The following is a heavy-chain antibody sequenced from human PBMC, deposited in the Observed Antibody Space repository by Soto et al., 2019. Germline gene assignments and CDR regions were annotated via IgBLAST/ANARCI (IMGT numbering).Heavy chain of an antibody. D-gene: IGHD3-9*01. CDR3: ARAGYDILTGYRALFDP. CDR2: IYYSGST. J-gene: IGHJ5*02. CDR1: GGSISSYY. V-gene: IGHV4-59*01. Sequence: SEPLSLTCTDPGGSISSYYWSWIRQPPGKGLEWIGYIYYSGSTNYNPSLKSRVTISVDTSKNQFSLKLSSVTAADTAVYYWARAGYDILTGYRALFDPWGQGTLVT.